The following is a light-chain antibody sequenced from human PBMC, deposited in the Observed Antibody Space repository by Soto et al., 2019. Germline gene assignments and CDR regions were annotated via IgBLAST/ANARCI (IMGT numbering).Light chain of an antibody. CDR2: GAS. CDR3: QQRSNWPIIT. J-gene: IGKJ5*01. Sequence: EIVTTQSPATLSFSPGERATRSSRASQSVSANLAWYQQKPGQAPRLLIYGASTRATGIPARFSGSGSGTEFTITISSLQSEDFAVYYCQQRSNWPIITFGQGTRLEIK. CDR1: QSVSAN. V-gene: IGKV3-15*01.